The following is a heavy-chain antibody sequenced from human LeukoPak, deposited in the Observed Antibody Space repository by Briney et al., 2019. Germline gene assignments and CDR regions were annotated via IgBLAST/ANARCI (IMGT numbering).Heavy chain of an antibody. Sequence: PGGSLRLSCAASGFTFNTYWMSWVRQAPGKGLEWVANIKEDGSEKYYVDFVKGRFTISRDNAKNSLYLQMSSLRVEDTAVYDCARLPLTARLHFEYWGQGTLVTVSS. J-gene: IGHJ4*02. CDR1: GFTFNTYW. V-gene: IGHV3-7*05. D-gene: IGHD5-12*01. CDR2: IKEDGSEK. CDR3: ARLPLTARLHFEY.